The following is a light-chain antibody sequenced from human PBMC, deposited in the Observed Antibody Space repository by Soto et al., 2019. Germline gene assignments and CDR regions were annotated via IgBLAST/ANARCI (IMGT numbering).Light chain of an antibody. Sequence: QSVLTQPASVSGSPGQSITISCTGTSSDIGGYNYVSWYQQYPGKAPKLMIFGVSHRPSGVSNRFSGSKSGTTASLTISGLQAEDEADYYCSSYKTSSTVVVFGGGTKLTVL. J-gene: IGLJ2*01. CDR1: SSDIGGYNY. CDR3: SSYKTSSTVVV. V-gene: IGLV2-14*01. CDR2: GVS.